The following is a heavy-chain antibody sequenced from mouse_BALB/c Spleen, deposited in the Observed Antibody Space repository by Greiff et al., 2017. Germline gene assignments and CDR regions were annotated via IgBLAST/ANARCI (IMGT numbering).Heavy chain of an antibody. CDR3: KRDYYGSSHSFDY. D-gene: IGHD1-1*01. CDR1: GYTFTDYE. V-gene: IGHV1-15*01. CDR2: IDPETGGT. J-gene: IGHJ2*01. Sequence: QVQLQQSGAELVRPGASVTLSCKASGYTFTDYEMHWVKQTPVHGLEWIGAIDPETGGTAYNQKFKGKATLTADKSSSTAYMELRSLTSEDSAVYYCKRDYYGSSHSFDYWGQGTTVTVSS.